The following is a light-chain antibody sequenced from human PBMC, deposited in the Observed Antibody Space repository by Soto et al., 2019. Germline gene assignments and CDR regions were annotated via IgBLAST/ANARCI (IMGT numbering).Light chain of an antibody. J-gene: IGKJ2*01. CDR3: QQYGSSPFT. V-gene: IGKV3-20*01. CDR1: QSVSSTV. Sequence: EMVLTQSPGTLSLSPGERATLSCRSSQSVSSTVLAWYQQKPGQAPRLLIYRASTRATGIPDRFSGSGSGTDFALTISRLEPEEVAVFYCQQYGSSPFTFDQGSKLEL. CDR2: RAS.